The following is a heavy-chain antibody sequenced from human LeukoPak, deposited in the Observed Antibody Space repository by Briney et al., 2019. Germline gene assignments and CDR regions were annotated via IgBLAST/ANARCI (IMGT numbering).Heavy chain of an antibody. V-gene: IGHV1-46*01. CDR3: ARIAYDALDSCYYGMDV. J-gene: IGHJ6*02. D-gene: IGHD3-3*01. CDR2: INPSGGST. CDR1: GNTFTSYY. Sequence: GASVKVSCKASGNTFTSYYMHWVRQAPGQGLEWMGIINPSGGSTSYAQKFQGRVTMTRDTSTSTVYMELSSLRSEDTAVYYCARIAYDALDSCYYGMDVWGQGTTVTVSS.